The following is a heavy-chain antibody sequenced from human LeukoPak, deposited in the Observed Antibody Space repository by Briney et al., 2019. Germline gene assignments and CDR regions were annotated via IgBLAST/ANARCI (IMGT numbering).Heavy chain of an antibody. Sequence: SETLSLTCTVSGGSINNYYWSWIRQPPGKGLEWIGYIYYSGSTNYNPSLKSRVTISVDTSKNQFSLKLSSVTAADTAVYYCARGTPRDYGDYGRGAFDIWGQGTMVTVSS. CDR1: GGSINNYY. J-gene: IGHJ3*02. CDR2: IYYSGST. CDR3: ARGTPRDYGDYGRGAFDI. V-gene: IGHV4-59*08. D-gene: IGHD4-17*01.